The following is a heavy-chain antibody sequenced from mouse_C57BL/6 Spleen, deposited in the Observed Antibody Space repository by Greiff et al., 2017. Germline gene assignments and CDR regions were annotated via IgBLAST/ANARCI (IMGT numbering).Heavy chain of an antibody. V-gene: IGHV5-17*01. CDR3: AREFKGYFDY. J-gene: IGHJ2*01. CDR2: ISSGSSTI. Sequence: DVQLQESGGGLVKPGGSLKLSCAASGFTFSDYGMHWVRQAPEKGLEWVAYISSGSSTIYYADTVKGRFTISRDNAKNTLFLQMTSLRSEDTAMYYCAREFKGYFDYWGQGTTLTVSS. CDR1: GFTFSDYG.